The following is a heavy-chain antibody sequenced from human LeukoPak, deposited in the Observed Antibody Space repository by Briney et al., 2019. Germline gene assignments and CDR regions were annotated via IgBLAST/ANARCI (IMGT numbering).Heavy chain of an antibody. D-gene: IGHD3-22*01. CDR3: ARAPVEIVVVFDI. V-gene: IGHV4-59*08. Sequence: SETLSLTRTVSGGSISSYYWSWIRQPPGKGLEWIGYIYYSGSTNYNPSLKSRVTISVDTSKNQFSLKLSSVTAADTAVYHCARAPVEIVVVFDIWGQGTMVTVSS. J-gene: IGHJ3*02. CDR1: GGSISSYY. CDR2: IYYSGST.